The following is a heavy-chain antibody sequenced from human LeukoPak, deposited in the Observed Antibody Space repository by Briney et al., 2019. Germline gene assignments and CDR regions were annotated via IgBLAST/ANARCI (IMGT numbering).Heavy chain of an antibody. V-gene: IGHV3-11*01. CDR2: IRSSGVIK. J-gene: IGHJ4*02. D-gene: IGHD1-26*01. CDR1: GFIFSDYY. Sequence: GGSLRLSCAASGFIFSDYYMSWIRQAPGKGLECVSDIRSSGVIKNYADSVKGRFTTSRDNAKNSLYLQMKSLRADDTAVYYCARTVVGVSDYWGQGTLVTVSS. CDR3: ARTVVGVSDY.